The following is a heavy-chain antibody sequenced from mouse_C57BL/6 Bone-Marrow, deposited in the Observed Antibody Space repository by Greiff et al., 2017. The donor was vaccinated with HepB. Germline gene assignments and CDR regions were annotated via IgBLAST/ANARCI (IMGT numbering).Heavy chain of an antibody. V-gene: IGHV1-82*01. CDR3: ARPEEIYYDYDGAMDY. D-gene: IGHD2-4*01. CDR2: IYPGDGDT. CDR1: GYAFSSSW. J-gene: IGHJ4*01. Sequence: VQLQQSGPELVKPGASVKISCKASGYAFSSSWMNWVKQRPGKGLEWIGRIYPGDGDTNYNGKFKGKATLTADKSSSTAYMQLSSLTSEDSAVYFCARPEEIYYDYDGAMDYWGQGTSVTVSS.